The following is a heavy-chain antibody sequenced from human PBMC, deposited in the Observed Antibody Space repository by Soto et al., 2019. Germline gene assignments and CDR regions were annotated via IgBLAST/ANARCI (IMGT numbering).Heavy chain of an antibody. D-gene: IGHD4-17*01. CDR3: AKDRSRGVTVTADY. CDR1: GLSVSSSD. V-gene: IGHV3-53*02. CDR2: IYSGGST. J-gene: IGHJ4*02. Sequence: EVHLVETGGGLIQPGGSLRLSCAASGLSVSSSDMSWVRQASGKGLEWVSVIYSGGSTHDADSVKGRFTISRDNSKDTMYLEMNSLRAEDTAIYYCAKDRSRGVTVTADYWGQGTLVTVSS.